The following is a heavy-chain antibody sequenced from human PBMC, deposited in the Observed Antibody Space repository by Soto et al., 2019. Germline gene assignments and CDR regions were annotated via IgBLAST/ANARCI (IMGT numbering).Heavy chain of an antibody. J-gene: IGHJ4*02. CDR3: ARDSRGGAARRPTFYY. D-gene: IGHD6-6*01. Sequence: GGSLRLSCVGSGFTFSSFEMNWVRQTPGKGLEWLSYIGRSGETIYYADSVKGRFTISRDNAKSSLFLQMNGLRDEDTGIYYCARDSRGGAARRPTFYYSGRGTLVTVSS. CDR2: IGRSGETI. CDR1: GFTFSSFE. V-gene: IGHV3-48*03.